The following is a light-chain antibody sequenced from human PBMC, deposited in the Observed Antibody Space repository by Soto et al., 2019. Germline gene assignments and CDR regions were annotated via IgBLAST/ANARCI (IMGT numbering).Light chain of an antibody. CDR2: VAS. CDR1: QSVSDNY. V-gene: IGKV3-20*01. Sequence: EIVLTQSPCTLSLSPGERATLSCRASQSVSDNYLAWYQQKPGQAPRLVISVASSRATGIPDRFSASGSGTDFTLTISRLEAEDFAVYYCQQYSRAPLTFGQGTKVDI. CDR3: QQYSRAPLT. J-gene: IGKJ1*01.